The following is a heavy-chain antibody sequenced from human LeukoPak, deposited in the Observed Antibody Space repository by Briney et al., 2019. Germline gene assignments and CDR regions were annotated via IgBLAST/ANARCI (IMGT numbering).Heavy chain of an antibody. CDR3: ASWRAEMATMN. V-gene: IGHV3-30-3*01. J-gene: IGHJ4*02. CDR2: ISYDGSNK. Sequence: GGSLRLSCVASGFTFSSYAMHWVRQAPGKGLEWVAVISYDGSNKYYADSVKGRFTISRDNAKNSLYLQMNSLRAEDTAVYYCASWRAEMATMNWGQGTLVTVSS. CDR1: GFTFSSYA. D-gene: IGHD5-24*01.